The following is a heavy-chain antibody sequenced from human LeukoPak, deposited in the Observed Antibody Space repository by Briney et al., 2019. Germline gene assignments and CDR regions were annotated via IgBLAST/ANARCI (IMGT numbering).Heavy chain of an antibody. J-gene: IGHJ4*02. D-gene: IGHD1-26*01. CDR1: GFTFNTYT. V-gene: IGHV3-7*01. CDR3: VRGGRRYLDS. Sequence: PGGSLRLSCAASGFTFNTYTMSWVRQAPGKELEWVAKMKEDGSEISYVGSVKGRFAISRDNARSSLYLQMNSLSVEDTAVYYRVRGGRRYLDSWGQGTLVTVSS. CDR2: MKEDGSEI.